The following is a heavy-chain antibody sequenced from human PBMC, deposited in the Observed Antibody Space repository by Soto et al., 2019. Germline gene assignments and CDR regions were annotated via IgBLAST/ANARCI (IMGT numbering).Heavy chain of an antibody. Sequence: EASVKVSCKASGYTFTGYYMHWVRQAPGQGLEWMGWINPNSGGTNYAQKFQGRVTMTRDTSISTAYMELSRLRSDDTAVYYCARDAVGGSSWFPYNWFDPWGQGTLVTVSS. J-gene: IGHJ5*02. D-gene: IGHD6-13*01. CDR3: ARDAVGGSSWFPYNWFDP. CDR2: INPNSGGT. V-gene: IGHV1-2*02. CDR1: GYTFTGYY.